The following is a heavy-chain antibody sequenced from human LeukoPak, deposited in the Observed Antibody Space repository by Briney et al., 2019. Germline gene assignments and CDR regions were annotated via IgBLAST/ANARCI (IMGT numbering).Heavy chain of an antibody. D-gene: IGHD2-2*01. CDR2: INPNSGGT. V-gene: IGHV1-2*02. CDR1: GYTFTGYY. CDR3: ARDRGPLQLVPAAYGADP. Sequence: EASVKVSYKASGYTFTGYYMHWVRQAPGQGLEWMGWINPNSGGTNYAQKFQGRVTMTRDTSISTAYMELSRLRSDDTAVYYCARDRGPLQLVPAAYGADPWGQGTLVTVSS. J-gene: IGHJ5*02.